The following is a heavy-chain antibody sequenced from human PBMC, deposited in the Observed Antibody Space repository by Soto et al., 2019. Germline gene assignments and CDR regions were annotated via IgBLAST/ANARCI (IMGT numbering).Heavy chain of an antibody. J-gene: IGHJ6*03. V-gene: IGHV4-59*01. CDR3: ASGGPEVVAVPAAKSPPYGYMDV. D-gene: IGHD2-2*01. CDR2: IYYSGST. CDR1: GGSISSYY. Sequence: SETLSLTCTVSGGSISSYYWSWIRQPPGKGLEWIGYIYYSGSTNYNPSLKSRVTISVDTSKNQFSLKLSSVTAADTAVYYCASGGPEVVAVPAAKSPPYGYMDVWGKGTTVTVSS.